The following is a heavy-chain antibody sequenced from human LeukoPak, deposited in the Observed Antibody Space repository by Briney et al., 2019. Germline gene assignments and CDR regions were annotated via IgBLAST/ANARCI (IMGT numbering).Heavy chain of an antibody. J-gene: IGHJ6*02. Sequence: ASAKVSCKASGYAITNFDINWVRQATGQGLEWMGWMNPNSGSTGFAQKFQGRVTMTRNTSISTAYLEITALRPEDTAVYYCARWRVGLDVWGQGTTVTVSS. CDR1: GYAITNFD. D-gene: IGHD3-3*01. CDR2: MNPNSGST. CDR3: ARWRVGLDV. V-gene: IGHV1-8*01.